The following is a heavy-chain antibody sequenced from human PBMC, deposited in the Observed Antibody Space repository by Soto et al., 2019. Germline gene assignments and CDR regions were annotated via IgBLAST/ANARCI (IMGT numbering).Heavy chain of an antibody. CDR2: ISYDGSNK. V-gene: IGHV3-30*18. J-gene: IGHJ6*02. CDR3: AKEQQLVQNSGYYYYGMDV. CDR1: GFTFSSYG. D-gene: IGHD6-13*01. Sequence: GGSLRLSCAASGFTFSSYGMHWVRQAPGKGLEWVAVISYDGSNKYYADSVKGRFTISRDNSKNTLYLQMNSLRAEDTAVYYCAKEQQLVQNSGYYYYGMDVWGQGTTVTVSS.